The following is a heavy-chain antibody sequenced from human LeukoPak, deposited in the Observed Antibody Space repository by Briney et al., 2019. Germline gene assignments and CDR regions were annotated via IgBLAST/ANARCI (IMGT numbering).Heavy chain of an antibody. J-gene: IGHJ4*02. CDR2: ISDSTTHT. V-gene: IGHV3-11*03. CDR1: GFTFSDYY. Sequence: GGSLRLSCAASGFTFSDYYMSWIRQAPGKRLECVSYISDSTTHTKYADSVKGRFTISRDNAKNSLYLQMDSLRTEDTAVYYCARSHSGYSFDSWGQGTLVTVSS. D-gene: IGHD5-18*01. CDR3: ARSHSGYSFDS.